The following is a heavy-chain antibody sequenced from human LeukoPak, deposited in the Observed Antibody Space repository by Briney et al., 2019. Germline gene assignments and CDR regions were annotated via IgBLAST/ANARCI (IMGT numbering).Heavy chain of an antibody. J-gene: IGHJ5*02. CDR1: VGTLSSYA. Sequence: ASVKVSCKASVGTLSSYAISWVRQAPGPGLEWMGGIIPIFGTANYAQKFRGRVTITAHESPSTAYVELSSPRSEDTAVYYCARVGCSGGSCYAVPYNWFDPWGQGTLVTVSS. D-gene: IGHD2-15*01. CDR2: IIPIFGTA. V-gene: IGHV1-69*13. CDR3: ARVGCSGGSCYAVPYNWFDP.